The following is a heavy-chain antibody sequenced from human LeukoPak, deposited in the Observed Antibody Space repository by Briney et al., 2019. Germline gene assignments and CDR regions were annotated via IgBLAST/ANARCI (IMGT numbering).Heavy chain of an antibody. D-gene: IGHD3-10*01. V-gene: IGHV3-21*01. CDR1: GFTFSGYS. CDR3: ARDLGGREVWFGEPRVHFDH. J-gene: IGHJ5*02. Sequence: GGSLRLSCAASGFTFSGYSMNWVRQAPGKGLEWVSFISSRSSYIYYADAVKGRFTISRDNAKNSLYLQMNSLRAEDTAVYYCARDLGGREVWFGEPRVHFDHWGQGTLVTVSS. CDR2: ISSRSSYI.